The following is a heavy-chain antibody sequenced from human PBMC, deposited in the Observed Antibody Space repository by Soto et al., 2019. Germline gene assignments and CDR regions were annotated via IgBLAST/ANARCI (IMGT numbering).Heavy chain of an antibody. CDR1: GYSFTIHS. CDR3: AGGLYSSGFGDY. CDR2: IYPGDSDT. D-gene: IGHD6-19*01. J-gene: IGHJ4*02. Sequence: GQSLKISCKGSGYSFTIHSFGWGRHTPGKGREWMGIIYPGDSDTRYSPSFQGQVTISADKSISTAYLQWSSLKASDTAMYYCAGGLYSSGFGDYWGQGTLVTVSS. V-gene: IGHV5-51*01.